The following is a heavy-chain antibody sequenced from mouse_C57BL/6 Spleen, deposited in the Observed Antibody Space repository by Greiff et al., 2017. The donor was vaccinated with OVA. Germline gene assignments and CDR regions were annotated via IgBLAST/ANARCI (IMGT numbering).Heavy chain of an antibody. V-gene: IGHV1-55*01. CDR2: IYPGSGST. Sequence: QVHVKQPGAELVKPGASVKMSCKASGYTFTSYWITWVKQRPGQGLEWIGDIYPGSGSTNYNEKFKSKATLTVDTSSSTAYMQLSSLTSEDSAVYYCARHGSSPWYFDVWGTGTTVTVSS. D-gene: IGHD1-1*01. CDR3: ARHGSSPWYFDV. J-gene: IGHJ1*03. CDR1: GYTFTSYW.